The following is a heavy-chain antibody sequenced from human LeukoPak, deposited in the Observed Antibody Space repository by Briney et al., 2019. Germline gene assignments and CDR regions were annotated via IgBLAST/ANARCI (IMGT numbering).Heavy chain of an antibody. Sequence: GGSLRLSCAASVFTFSRYCMHWVRQAPAKGLEWVSFIRYDGSNKYYTDSLKGRFTISRDNYKNTLYLQMNSLTVEDTAGYYCAKAPNYDSSGYTDAFDIWGQGTMVTLSS. D-gene: IGHD3-22*01. J-gene: IGHJ3*02. CDR3: AKAPNYDSSGYTDAFDI. V-gene: IGHV3-30*02. CDR2: IRYDGSNK. CDR1: VFTFSRYC.